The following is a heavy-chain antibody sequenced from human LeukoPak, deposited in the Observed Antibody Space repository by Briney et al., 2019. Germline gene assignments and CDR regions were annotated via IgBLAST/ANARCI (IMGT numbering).Heavy chain of an antibody. CDR1: GYSISSGYY. CDR2: IYHSGST. J-gene: IGHJ4*02. D-gene: IGHD2-8*01. Sequence: SETLSLTCAVSGYSISSGYYWGWIRQPRGKGLEWIGSIYHSGSTYYNPSLKSRVTISVDTSKNQFSLKLSSVTAADTAVYYCARRLNPDYWGQGTLVTVSS. V-gene: IGHV4-38-2*01. CDR3: ARRLNPDY.